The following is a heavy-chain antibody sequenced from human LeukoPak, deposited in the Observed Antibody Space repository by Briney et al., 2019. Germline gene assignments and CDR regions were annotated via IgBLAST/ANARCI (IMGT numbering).Heavy chain of an antibody. D-gene: IGHD3-22*01. CDR3: ARSYYYDGFDYSLGF. CDR1: GGSFNDYY. V-gene: IGHV4-34*01. Sequence: KPSETLSLTCAVHGGSFNDYYWSWVRQPPGKGLEWIGEINHSGTKRYNLSLKSRLTISIDASKNQFSLKLSSVTAADTARYYCARSYYYDGFDYSLGFWGQGTLVTVSS. CDR2: INHSGTK. J-gene: IGHJ4*02.